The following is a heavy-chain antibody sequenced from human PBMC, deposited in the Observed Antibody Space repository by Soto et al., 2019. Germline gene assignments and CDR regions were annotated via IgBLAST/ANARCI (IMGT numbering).Heavy chain of an antibody. CDR1: GGSISSYY. J-gene: IGHJ4*02. D-gene: IGHD3-10*01. CDR3: ASQTANFYGSGSYYLPFDY. V-gene: IGHV4-59*01. Sequence: SETLSLTYTVSGGSISSYYWSWIRQPPGKGLEWIGNIYYSGGTNYNPSLKSRVTISVDTSKNQFSLKLSSVTAADTAVYYCASQTANFYGSGSYYLPFDYWGQGTLVTVSS. CDR2: IYYSGGT.